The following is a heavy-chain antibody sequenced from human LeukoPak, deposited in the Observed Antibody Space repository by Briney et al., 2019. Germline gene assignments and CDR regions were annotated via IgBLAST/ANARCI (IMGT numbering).Heavy chain of an antibody. V-gene: IGHV1-2*02. J-gene: IGHJ4*02. Sequence: GASVKVSCEASGYTFTVYYMHWVRRAPGQGLEWMGWINPNSGGTNDAQKFQGRVTMTRDTSISTAYMELSRLRSDDTAVYYCARGEGAGAGFYFDYWGQGTLVTVSS. CDR3: ARGEGAGAGFYFDY. CDR2: INPNSGGT. CDR1: GYTFTVYY. D-gene: IGHD3-10*01.